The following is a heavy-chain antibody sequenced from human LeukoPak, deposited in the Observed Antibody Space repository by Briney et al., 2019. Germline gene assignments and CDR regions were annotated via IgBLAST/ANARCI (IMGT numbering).Heavy chain of an antibody. D-gene: IGHD6-13*01. V-gene: IGHV4-61*02. CDR1: GGSISSGSYY. CDR3: ARGPVRYSSSWYSRGIDFDY. Sequence: PSETLSLTCTVSGGSISSGSYYWSWIRQPAGKGLEWIGRIYTSGSTNYNPSLKSRVTISVDTSKNQFSLKLSSVTAADTAVYYCARGPVRYSSSWYSRGIDFDYWGQGTLVTVSS. J-gene: IGHJ4*02. CDR2: IYTSGST.